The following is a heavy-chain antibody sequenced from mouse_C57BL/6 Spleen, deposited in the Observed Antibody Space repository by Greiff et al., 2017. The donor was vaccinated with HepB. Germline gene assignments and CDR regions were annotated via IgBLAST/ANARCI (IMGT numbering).Heavy chain of an antibody. CDR1: GFTFSDYG. CDR3: ASYGNYDYYAMDY. Sequence: EVKLMESGGGLVKPGGSLKLSCAASGFTFSDYGMHWVRQAPEKGLEWVAYISSGSSTIYYADTVKGRFTISRDNAKNTLFLQMTSLRSEDTAMYYCASYGNYDYYAMDYWGQGTSVTVSS. CDR2: ISSGSSTI. J-gene: IGHJ4*01. V-gene: IGHV5-17*01. D-gene: IGHD2-1*01.